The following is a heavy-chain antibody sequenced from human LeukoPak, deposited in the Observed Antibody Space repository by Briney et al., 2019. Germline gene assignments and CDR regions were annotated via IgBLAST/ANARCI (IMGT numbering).Heavy chain of an antibody. Sequence: GGSLRLSCAASGFTFSSYGMHWVRQAPGKGLEWVAVISYDGSNKYYADSVKGRFTISRDNSKNTLYLQMNSLRAEDTAVYYCAKGLAARPVSDWGQGTLVTVSS. J-gene: IGHJ4*02. CDR1: GFTFSSYG. CDR2: ISYDGSNK. V-gene: IGHV3-30*18. D-gene: IGHD6-6*01. CDR3: AKGLAARPVSD.